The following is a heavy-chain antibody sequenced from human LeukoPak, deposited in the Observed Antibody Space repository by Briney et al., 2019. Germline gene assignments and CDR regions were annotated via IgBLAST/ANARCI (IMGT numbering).Heavy chain of an antibody. CDR1: GFTFSSYW. CDR3: ARGDSGSYQGYYFDY. Sequence: GGSLRLSCAASGFTFSSYWMSWVRQAPGKGLEWVANIKQDGSEKYYVDSVKGRFTISRDNAKNSLYLQMNSLRAEDTAVYYCARGDSGSYQGYYFDYWGQGTLVTVSS. V-gene: IGHV3-7*01. J-gene: IGHJ4*02. D-gene: IGHD1-26*01. CDR2: IKQDGSEK.